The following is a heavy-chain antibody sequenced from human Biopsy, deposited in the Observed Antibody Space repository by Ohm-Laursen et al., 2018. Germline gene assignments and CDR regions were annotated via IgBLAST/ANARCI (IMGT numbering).Heavy chain of an antibody. CDR1: GFTFSSHG. J-gene: IGHJ6*01. CDR2: ISFDGSDQ. CDR3: VKDRGAAGTDYYYGMDV. Sequence: SLRLSCAASGFTFSSHGMHWVRQAPGKGLEWVAVISFDGSDQRYADSVKGRLTISRDNSKNTLYLQMNSLRAEDTAVFYCVKDRGAAGTDYYYGMDVWGQGTTVTVSS. V-gene: IGHV3-30*18. D-gene: IGHD6-13*01.